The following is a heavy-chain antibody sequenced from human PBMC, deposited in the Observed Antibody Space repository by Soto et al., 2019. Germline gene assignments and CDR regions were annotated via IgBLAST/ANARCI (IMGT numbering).Heavy chain of an antibody. CDR3: ARDNGSGNRPRGVYNWFDP. V-gene: IGHV1-18*01. D-gene: IGHD3-10*01. CDR1: GYTFTSYG. J-gene: IGHJ5*02. Sequence: QVQLVQSGAEVKKPGASVKVSCKASGYTFTSYGISWVRQAPGQGLEWMGWISAYNGKTNYAQKLQGRVTMTTDTSTSTAYMELRSLRSDDTAVYYCARDNGSGNRPRGVYNWFDPWGQGTLVTVSS. CDR2: ISAYNGKT.